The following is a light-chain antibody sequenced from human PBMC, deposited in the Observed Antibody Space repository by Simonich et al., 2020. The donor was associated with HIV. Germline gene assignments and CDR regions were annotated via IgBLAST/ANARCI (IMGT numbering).Light chain of an antibody. CDR3: CSYAGSYTSYVL. CDR2: AVS. V-gene: IGLV2-11*01. Sequence: QSALTQPASVSGSPGQSITISCTGTSSDVGGYTYVSWYQQHPGKAPKLMIYAVSKRPSGVPDRFSGSKSGNTASLTISGLQAEDEADYYCCSYAGSYTSYVLFGGGTKLTVL. CDR1: SSDVGGYTY. J-gene: IGLJ2*01.